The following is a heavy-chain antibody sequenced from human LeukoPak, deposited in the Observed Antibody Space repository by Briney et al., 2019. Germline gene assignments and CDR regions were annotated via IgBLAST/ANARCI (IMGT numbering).Heavy chain of an antibody. CDR2: FDPEDGET. D-gene: IGHD2-15*01. V-gene: IGHV1-24*01. CDR1: GYTLTELS. J-gene: IGHJ4*02. Sequence: ASVKVSCKVSGYTLTELSMHWVRQAPGKGLEWMGGFDPEDGETIYAQKFQGRVTMTEDTSTDTAYMELSSLRSEDTAVYYCAKGRLYVVVGSGSPFLASGGQGTRVTVSS. CDR3: AKGRLYVVVGSGSPFLAS.